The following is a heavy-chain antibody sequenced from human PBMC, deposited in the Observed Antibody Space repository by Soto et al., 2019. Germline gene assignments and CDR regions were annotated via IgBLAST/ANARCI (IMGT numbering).Heavy chain of an antibody. CDR3: ARILYPYYYYYYMDV. CDR2: INYSGSS. V-gene: IGHV4-59*02. CDR1: GDSVTSHY. D-gene: IGHD2-2*02. J-gene: IGHJ6*03. Sequence: SETLSLTCSFSGDSVTSHYLTWIRQSPEKGLEWIGEINYSGSSHYNPSLKSRLTISVDTSKNQFTLKLSSVTAADTAVYYCARILYPYYYYYYMDVWGKGTTVTVSS.